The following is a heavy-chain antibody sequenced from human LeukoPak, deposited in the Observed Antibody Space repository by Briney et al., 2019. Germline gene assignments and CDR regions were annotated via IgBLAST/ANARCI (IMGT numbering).Heavy chain of an antibody. D-gene: IGHD5-12*01. Sequence: ASVKVSCKASGYTFTGYYMHWVRQAPGQGLEWMGWINPNSGGTNYAQKFQGRVTMTRNTSISTAYMELSSLRSEDTAVYYCAKGGSGYDTGASGLPSWGQGTLVTVSS. CDR3: AKGGSGYDTGASGLPS. CDR1: GYTFTGYY. J-gene: IGHJ5*02. V-gene: IGHV1-2*02. CDR2: INPNSGGT.